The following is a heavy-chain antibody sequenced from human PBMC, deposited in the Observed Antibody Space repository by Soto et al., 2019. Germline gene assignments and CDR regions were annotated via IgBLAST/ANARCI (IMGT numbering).Heavy chain of an antibody. CDR2: INPNSGGT. J-gene: IGHJ6*02. Sequence: ASVKVSCKASGYTFTGYYMHWVRQAPGQGLEWMGWINPNSGGTNYAQKFQGRVTMTADESTSTAYMELSSLRSEDTAVYYCAVDPAAADRDGMDVWGQGTTVTVSS. V-gene: IGHV1-2*02. D-gene: IGHD6-13*01. CDR1: GYTFTGYY. CDR3: AVDPAAADRDGMDV.